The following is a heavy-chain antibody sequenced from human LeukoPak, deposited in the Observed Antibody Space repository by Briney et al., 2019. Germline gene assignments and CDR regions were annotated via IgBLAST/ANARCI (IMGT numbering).Heavy chain of an antibody. Sequence: SETLSLTCTVSGGSTSSSSYYWGWIRQPPGKGLEWIGSIYYSGSTYYNPSLKSRVTISVDTSKNQFSLKLSSVTAADTAVYYCARPLGSQASLNWFDPWGQGTLVTVSS. CDR2: IYYSGST. CDR3: ARPLGSQASLNWFDP. J-gene: IGHJ5*02. CDR1: GGSTSSSSYY. D-gene: IGHD6-13*01. V-gene: IGHV4-39*01.